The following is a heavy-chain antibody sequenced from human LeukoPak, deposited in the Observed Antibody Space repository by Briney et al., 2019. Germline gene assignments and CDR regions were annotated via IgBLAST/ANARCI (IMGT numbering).Heavy chain of an antibody. CDR1: GFSVSSTF. CDR3: ARDPHRGSSSFLTGDY. V-gene: IGHV3-66*01. CDR2: IYSGGST. D-gene: IGHD6-6*01. Sequence: GGSLRLSRAASGFSVSSTFMSWVRQAPGKGLEWVSVIYSGGSTYYTDSVKGRFTISRDNSENTLYLQMNSLRAEDTAVYYCARDPHRGSSSFLTGDYWGQGTLVTVSS. J-gene: IGHJ4*02.